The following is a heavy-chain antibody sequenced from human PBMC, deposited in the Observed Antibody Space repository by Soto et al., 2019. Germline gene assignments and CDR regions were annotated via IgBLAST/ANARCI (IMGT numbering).Heavy chain of an antibody. J-gene: IGHJ4*02. CDR1: GSIFGGYG. V-gene: IGHV3-9*01. CDR3: AKDVLRSSVVVIAENFDY. Sequence: LRLSCAASGSIFGGYGMHWVRQAPGKGLEWVSGISWNSGSIGYADSVKGRFTISRDNAKNSLYLQMSSLRAEDTALYYCAKDVLRSSVVVIAENFDYWGQGTLVTVSS. CDR2: ISWNSGSI. D-gene: IGHD2-21*01.